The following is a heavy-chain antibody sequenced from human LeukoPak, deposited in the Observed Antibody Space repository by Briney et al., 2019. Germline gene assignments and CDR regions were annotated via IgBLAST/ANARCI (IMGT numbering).Heavy chain of an antibody. Sequence: SETLSLTCTVSGGSISSSSYYWGWIRQPPGKGLEWIGSIYYSGSTYYNPSLKSRVTISVDTSKNQFSLKLSSVTAADTAVYYCARPGEYQNWFDPWGQGTLVTVSS. CDR1: GGSISSSSYY. J-gene: IGHJ5*02. CDR2: IYYSGST. D-gene: IGHD2/OR15-2a*01. V-gene: IGHV4-39*01. CDR3: ARPGEYQNWFDP.